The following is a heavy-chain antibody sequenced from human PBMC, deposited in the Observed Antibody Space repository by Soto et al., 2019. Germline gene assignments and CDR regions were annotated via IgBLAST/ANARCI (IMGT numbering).Heavy chain of an antibody. V-gene: IGHV4-61*01. J-gene: IGHJ3*02. CDR3: ATHKSHDAFDI. CDR1: GGSVSSRTYY. Sequence: SETLSLTCTVSGGSVSSRTYYWSWVRQPPGKELEWIGYFYYTGSTNYNPSLKSRVTISIDTSKNQFSLKLSSVTAADTAVYYCATHKSHDAFDIWGQGTMVTASS. CDR2: FYYTGST.